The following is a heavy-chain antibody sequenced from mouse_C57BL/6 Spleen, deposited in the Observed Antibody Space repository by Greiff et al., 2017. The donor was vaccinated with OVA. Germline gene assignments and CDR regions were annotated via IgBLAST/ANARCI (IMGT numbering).Heavy chain of an antibody. J-gene: IGHJ1*03. V-gene: IGHV2-9*01. CDR3: AKHYYYGSSYDNWYFDV. CDR1: GFSLTSYG. Sequence: VQVVESGPGLVAPSQSLSITCTVSGFSLTSYGVDWVRQPPGKGLEWLGVIWGGGSTNYNSALMSRLSISKDNSKSQVFLKMNSLQTDDTAMYYCAKHYYYGSSYDNWYFDVWGTGTTVTVSS. D-gene: IGHD1-1*01. CDR2: IWGGGST.